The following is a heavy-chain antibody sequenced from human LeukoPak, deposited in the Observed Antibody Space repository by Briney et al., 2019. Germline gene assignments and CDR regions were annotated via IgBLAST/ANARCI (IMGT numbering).Heavy chain of an antibody. Sequence: GGSLRLSCAASGFTFSRSWMSWVRQAPGKGLEWVANIKQEGSGKYYVDSVKGRFTISRDNAKNSLYLQMNSLRAEDTAVYYCASGDYGDYVDAFDIWGQGTMVTVSS. CDR3: ASGDYGDYVDAFDI. CDR1: GFTFSRSW. CDR2: IKQEGSGK. V-gene: IGHV3-7*01. J-gene: IGHJ3*02. D-gene: IGHD4-17*01.